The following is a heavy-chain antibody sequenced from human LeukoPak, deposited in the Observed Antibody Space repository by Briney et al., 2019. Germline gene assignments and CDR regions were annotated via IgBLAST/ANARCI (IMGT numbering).Heavy chain of an antibody. J-gene: IGHJ6*03. Sequence: GGSLRLSRAASGFTFSSYSMNWVRQAPGKGLEWVSSISSSSSYIYYADSVKGRFTISRDNAKNSLYLQMNSLRAEDTAVYYCARCKAAAGTWGDYYYYYMDVWGKGTTVTVSS. CDR1: GFTFSSYS. D-gene: IGHD6-13*01. V-gene: IGHV3-21*01. CDR3: ARCKAAAGTWGDYYYYYMDV. CDR2: ISSSSSYI.